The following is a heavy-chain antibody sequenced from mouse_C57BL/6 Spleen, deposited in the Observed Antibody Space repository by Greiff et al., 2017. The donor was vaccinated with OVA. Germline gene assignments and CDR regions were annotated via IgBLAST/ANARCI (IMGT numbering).Heavy chain of an antibody. CDR1: GFTFTDYY. V-gene: IGHV7-3*01. J-gene: IGHJ3*01. CDR3: ASSQLGRGFAY. CDR2: IRNKANGYTT. D-gene: IGHD4-1*02. Sequence: EVKLMESGGGLVQPGGSLSLSCAASGFTFTDYYMSWVRQPPGKALEWLGFIRNKANGYTTEYSASVKGRFTISRDNSQSILYLQMNALRAEDSATYYCASSQLGRGFAYWGQGTLVTVSA.